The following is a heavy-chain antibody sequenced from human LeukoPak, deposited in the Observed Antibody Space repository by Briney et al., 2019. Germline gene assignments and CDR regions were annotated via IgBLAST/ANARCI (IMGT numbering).Heavy chain of an antibody. D-gene: IGHD2-21*01. CDR2: INPIFDST. J-gene: IGHJ6*03. Sequence: ASVKVSCKASGGTLRTYAINWVRQAPGQGLEWMGRINPIFDSTIYAQKFQDRVTLSTDESTNTAYMELTSLISEDTAVYYCARGLRPGADHSPYFYYLDVWGKGTTVTVSS. CDR1: GGTLRTYA. V-gene: IGHV1-69*05. CDR3: ARGLRPGADHSPYFYYLDV.